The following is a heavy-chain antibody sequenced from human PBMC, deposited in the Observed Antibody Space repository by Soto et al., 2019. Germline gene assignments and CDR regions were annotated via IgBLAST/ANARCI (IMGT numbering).Heavy chain of an antibody. V-gene: IGHV3-30*03. CDR1: EVNFSSYG. CDR2: ISHDGSKK. Sequence: GGSLRLSSAASEVNFSSYGMHWVRQAPGKGLEWVAVISHDGSKKYYADSVRGRFTISRDNSKNMLYLQMNSLRAEDTAVYYCARDSSFDDSSGYLDYWGQGTLVTVSS. D-gene: IGHD3-22*01. J-gene: IGHJ4*02. CDR3: ARDSSFDDSSGYLDY.